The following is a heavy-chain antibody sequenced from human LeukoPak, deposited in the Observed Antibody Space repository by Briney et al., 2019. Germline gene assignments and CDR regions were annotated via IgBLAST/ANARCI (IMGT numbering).Heavy chain of an antibody. J-gene: IGHJ4*02. CDR2: ISGSGGST. CDR3: AKSLGYCSGGSCCPFDY. CDR1: GFTFSSYA. V-gene: IGHV3-23*01. Sequence: GGSLRLPCAASGFTFSSYAMSWVRQAPGKGLEWVSAISGSGGSTYYADSVKGRFTISRDNSKTTLYLQMNSLRAEDTAVYYCAKSLGYCSGGSCCPFDYWGQGTLVTVSS. D-gene: IGHD2-15*01.